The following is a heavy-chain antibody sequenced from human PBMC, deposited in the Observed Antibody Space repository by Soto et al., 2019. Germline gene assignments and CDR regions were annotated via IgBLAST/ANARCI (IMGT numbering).Heavy chain of an antibody. CDR1: GYTFTSYG. Sequence: QVQLVQSGAEVKEPGASVKISCKVSGYTFTSYGISWVRQAPGQGLEWMSWISAYNGDTNYAQEVQGRVTMTTDTSTSTAFMELRSLRFDDTAVYYCVRDPDGHIDFDYWGQGTLVTVSS. V-gene: IGHV1-18*01. CDR3: VRDPDGHIDFDY. CDR2: ISAYNGDT. J-gene: IGHJ4*02.